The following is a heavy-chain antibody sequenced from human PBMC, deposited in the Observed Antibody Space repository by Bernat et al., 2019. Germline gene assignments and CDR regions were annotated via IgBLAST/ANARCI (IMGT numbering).Heavy chain of an antibody. CDR2: ISSSSSYI. J-gene: IGHJ3*02. CDR3: ARVIYDYISAFDI. V-gene: IGHV3-21*01. CDR1: GFTFSSYS. Sequence: EVQLVESGGGLVKPGGSLRLSCAASGFTFSSYSMNWVRQAPGKGLEWVSSISSSSSYIYYADSVKGRFTISRDNAKNSLYLQMNSLRAEDTAVYYCARVIYDYISAFDIWGQGTMVTVSS. D-gene: IGHD3-16*01.